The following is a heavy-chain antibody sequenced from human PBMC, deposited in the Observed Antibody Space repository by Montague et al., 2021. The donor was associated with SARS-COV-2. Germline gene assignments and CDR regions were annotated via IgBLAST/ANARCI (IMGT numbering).Heavy chain of an antibody. CDR2: MHFTGKA. CDR3: ARDRFDFGAGRQGTIDF. V-gene: IGHV4-4*07. D-gene: IGHD3-10*01. Sequence: SETLSLTCSVSGDSITNHYWSWIRQPAGKGLEWIGRMHFTGKANFSPFFSSRLTMSADASKNQFSLKLTSVTAADTAIYFCARDRFDFGAGRQGTIDFWGQGTLVTVSS. CDR1: GDSITNHY. J-gene: IGHJ4*02.